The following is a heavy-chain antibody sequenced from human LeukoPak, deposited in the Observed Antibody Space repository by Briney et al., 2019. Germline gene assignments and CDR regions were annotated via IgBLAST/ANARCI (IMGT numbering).Heavy chain of an antibody. V-gene: IGHV4-59*08. CDR2: IYYSGNT. J-gene: IGHJ4*02. D-gene: IGHD2-15*01. CDR1: GGSISNYH. Sequence: TSETLSLTCTVSGGSISNYHWSWIRQPPGKGLEWIGYIYYSGNTNYNPSLKSRLTISLDTSKNQVSLRLSSVTAADTAVYHCARHFSGGSCYDYWGQGTLVTVSS. CDR3: ARHFSGGSCYDY.